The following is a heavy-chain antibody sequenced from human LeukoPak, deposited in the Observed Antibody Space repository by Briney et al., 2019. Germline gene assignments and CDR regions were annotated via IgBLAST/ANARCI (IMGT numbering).Heavy chain of an antibody. CDR1: GFTLGDYD. CDR3: TRGGRDYFDY. J-gene: IGHJ4*02. D-gene: IGHD6-25*01. CDR2: IRSKAYGGAT. V-gene: IGHV3-49*04. Sequence: GGSLRLSCTSSGFTLGDYDMSWVRQAPGKGVEWVGFIRSKAYGGATEYAASVKGRFTISRVDSKSIAYLQMNSLKTEDTAVYYCTRGGRDYFDYWGQGTLVTVSS.